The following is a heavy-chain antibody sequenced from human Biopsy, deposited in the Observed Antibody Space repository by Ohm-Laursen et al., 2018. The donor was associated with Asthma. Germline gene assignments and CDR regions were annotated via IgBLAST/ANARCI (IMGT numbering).Heavy chain of an antibody. V-gene: IGHV3-53*01. CDR1: GFSVSSNY. D-gene: IGHD6-13*01. Sequence: SLRLSCAASGFSVSSNYMSWVRQAPGKGLEWVSVIYSGGSTYYADSVKGRFTISRDNPKKSVYLQLDSLRVEDTAVYYCARGYSTSWYFGYWGQGTVVTVSS. CDR3: ARGYSTSWYFGY. CDR2: IYSGGST. J-gene: IGHJ4*02.